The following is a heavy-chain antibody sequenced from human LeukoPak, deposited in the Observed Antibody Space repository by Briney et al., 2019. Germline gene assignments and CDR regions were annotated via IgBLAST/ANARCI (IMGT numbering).Heavy chain of an antibody. CDR1: GFTFSNYA. V-gene: IGHV3-7*01. CDR2: IKADGSER. J-gene: IGHJ4*02. CDR3: ASDLDHDSGG. Sequence: GGSLTLSCAASGFTFSNYAMNWVRQAPGKGLECVANIKADGSERYYLDYVKGRFTVSRDNAKTSLYLQMNSLRVEDTATYYCASDLDHDSGGWGQGTLVTVSS. D-gene: IGHD3-22*01.